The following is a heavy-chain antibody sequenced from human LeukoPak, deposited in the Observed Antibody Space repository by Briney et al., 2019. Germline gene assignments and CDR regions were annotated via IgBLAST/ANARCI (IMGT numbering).Heavy chain of an antibody. D-gene: IGHD1-26*01. CDR2: FYYSGST. CDR3: AIANGNAFDI. J-gene: IGHJ3*02. V-gene: IGHV4-39*01. Sequence: PSETLSLTCLVSSASIFGTYYHWGWIRQPPGKGLEWIGTFYYSGSTFYNPSLKSRVTISVDTSKSHFSLRLTSVTATDTAVYYCAIANGNAFDIWGPGTLVTVSS. CDR1: SASIFGTYYH.